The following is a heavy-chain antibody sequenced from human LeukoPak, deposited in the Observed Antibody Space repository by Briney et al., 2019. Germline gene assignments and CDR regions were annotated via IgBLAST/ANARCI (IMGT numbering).Heavy chain of an antibody. J-gene: IGHJ4*02. CDR1: GFTFSSYW. V-gene: IGHV3-7*01. D-gene: IGHD3-16*01. CDR3: ASGRQLGY. Sequence: GGSLRLSCAASGFTFSSYWISWVRQAPGKGLEWVANIKQDGSEKYYVDSVKGRFTISRDNAKNSLYLQMNSLRAEDTALYYCASGRQLGYWGQGTLVTVSS. CDR2: IKQDGSEK.